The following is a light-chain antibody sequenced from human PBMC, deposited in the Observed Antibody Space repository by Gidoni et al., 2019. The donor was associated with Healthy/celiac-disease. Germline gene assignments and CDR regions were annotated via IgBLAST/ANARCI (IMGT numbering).Light chain of an antibody. CDR2: AAS. Sequence: IQMTQSPSSLSASVGDRVTITCRASQSISSYLTWYQQKPGKAPKLLIYAASSLQSGVPSRFSGSGSGTDFTLTISSLQPDDFATYYCQQCYSTPITFGQGTRLEIK. CDR3: QQCYSTPIT. V-gene: IGKV1-39*01. CDR1: QSISSY. J-gene: IGKJ5*01.